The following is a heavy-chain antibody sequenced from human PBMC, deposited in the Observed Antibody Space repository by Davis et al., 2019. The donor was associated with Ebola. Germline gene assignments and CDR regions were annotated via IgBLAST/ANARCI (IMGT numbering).Heavy chain of an antibody. D-gene: IGHD4-11*01. J-gene: IGHJ6*02. Sequence: AASVKVSCKASGGTFSSNAISWVRQAPGQGLEWMGGIIPIFGTANYAQKFQGRVTITADESTSTAYMELSSLRSEDSAVFYCARELVDYSKNKLYYYNGMDVWGQGTTVTVSS. CDR3: ARELVDYSKNKLYYYNGMDV. CDR2: IIPIFGTA. CDR1: GGTFSSNA. V-gene: IGHV1-69*13.